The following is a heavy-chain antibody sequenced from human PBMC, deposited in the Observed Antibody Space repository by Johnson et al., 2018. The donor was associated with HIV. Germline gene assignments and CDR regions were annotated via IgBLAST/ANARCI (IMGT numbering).Heavy chain of an antibody. V-gene: IGHV3-74*02. Sequence: VQLVESGGGLVKPGGSLRLSCAASGFTFSDYNMSWIRQAPGKGLEWVGRINSDGRSTSYADSVKGRFIISRDNAKNTVYLQMNSLRVEDTAVYYCARAVDSSAWAPGGAFESWGQGTMVTVSS. CDR2: INSDGRST. J-gene: IGHJ3*02. CDR1: GFTFSDYN. D-gene: IGHD6-19*01. CDR3: ARAVDSSAWAPGGAFES.